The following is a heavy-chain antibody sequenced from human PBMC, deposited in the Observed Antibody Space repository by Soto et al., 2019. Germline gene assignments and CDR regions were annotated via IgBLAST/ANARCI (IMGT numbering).Heavy chain of an antibody. V-gene: IGHV4-34*01. CDR2: VNHSVGT. J-gene: IGHJ6*02. CDR1: GGSLRGYS. D-gene: IGHD4-4*01. Sequence: SETLSLTCAVYGGSLRGYSWSWIRQPPGKGLEWIGEVNHSVGTNYNPSLKSRVAITIDTSKNQFSVKLRSVTAADMAVYYCARGRQVTPSTLFKRTGDYSMDVWGQGTTVTVSS. CDR3: ARGRQVTPSTLFKRTGDYSMDV.